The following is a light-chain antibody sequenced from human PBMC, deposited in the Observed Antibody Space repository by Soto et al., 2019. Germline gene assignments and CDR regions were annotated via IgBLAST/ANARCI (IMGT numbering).Light chain of an antibody. CDR1: QSVSSN. CDR2: GAS. CDR3: QQRDNWPPIT. J-gene: IGKJ5*01. Sequence: EIVMTQSPSTLSVSPGERATLSCRASQSVSSNLAWYQQKPGQAPRLLIYGASTRATGIPARFSGGGSGTDFTLTISSLEPEDFAVYYCQQRDNWPPITFGQGTRLEIK. V-gene: IGKV3D-15*01.